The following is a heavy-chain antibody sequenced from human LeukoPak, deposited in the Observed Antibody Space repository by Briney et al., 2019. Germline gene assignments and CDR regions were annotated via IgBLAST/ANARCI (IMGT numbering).Heavy chain of an antibody. J-gene: IGHJ4*02. CDR3: AIVAYCGGDCHHYFDY. Sequence: GASVEVSCKASGGTFSSYAISWVRQAPGQGLEWMGGIIPIFGTANYAQKFQGRVTITTDESTSTAYMELSSLRSEDTAVYYCAIVAYCGGDCHHYFDYWGQGTLVTVSS. CDR1: GGTFSSYA. V-gene: IGHV1-69*05. CDR2: IIPIFGTA. D-gene: IGHD2-21*02.